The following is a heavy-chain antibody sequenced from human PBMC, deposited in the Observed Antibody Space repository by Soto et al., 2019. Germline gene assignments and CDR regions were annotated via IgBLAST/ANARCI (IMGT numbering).Heavy chain of an antibody. CDR3: ARLAATFLWFGELSPSNYSGMDV. J-gene: IGHJ6*02. V-gene: IGHV4-30-4*01. CDR2: IYYSGST. Sequence: PSQTLSRTCTVSDGSISSGDYYCSWIRQPPGKGLEWIWYIYYSGSTYYNPSLKSRVTLSVDTSKNPFYLKLSSVTAADTAVYYCARLAATFLWFGELSPSNYSGMDVWGQGTTVTVSS. D-gene: IGHD3-10*01. CDR1: DGSISSGDYY.